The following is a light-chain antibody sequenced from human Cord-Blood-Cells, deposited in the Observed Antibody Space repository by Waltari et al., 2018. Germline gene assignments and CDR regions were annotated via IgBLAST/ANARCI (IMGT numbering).Light chain of an antibody. V-gene: IGKV3-20*01. CDR1: QSVSSSY. Sequence: EFVLTQSPGTLSLSPGERDTLSCSASQSVSSSYLAWYQQKPGQAPRLLIYGASSRATGIPDRFSGSGSGTDFTLTISRLEPEDFAVYYCQQYGSSPGTFGQGTKVEIK. CDR3: QQYGSSPGT. J-gene: IGKJ1*01. CDR2: GAS.